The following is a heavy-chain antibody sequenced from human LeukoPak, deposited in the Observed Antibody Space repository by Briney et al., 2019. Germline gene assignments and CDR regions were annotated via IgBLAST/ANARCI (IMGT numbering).Heavy chain of an antibody. CDR2: INWNGGST. V-gene: IGHV3-20*04. D-gene: IGHD1-26*01. Sequence: GGSLRLSCAASGFTFGNFWMSWVRQAPGKGLEWVSGINWNGGSTGYADSVKGRFTISRDNAKNSLYLQMNSLRAEDTALYYCAREEGATNFDYWGQGTLVTVSS. CDR1: GFTFGNFW. J-gene: IGHJ4*02. CDR3: AREEGATNFDY.